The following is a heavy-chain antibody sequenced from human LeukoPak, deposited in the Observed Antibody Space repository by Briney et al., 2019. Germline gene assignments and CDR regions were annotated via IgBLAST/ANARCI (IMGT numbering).Heavy chain of an antibody. CDR3: AKDLDVDTAMATYYFDY. Sequence: GGSLRLSCAASGFTFSSYAMSWVRQAPGKGLEWVSAISGSGGSTYYADSVKGRFTISRDNSKNTLYLQMNSLRAEDTAVYYCAKDLDVDTAMATYYFDYWGQGTLVTVSS. CDR2: ISGSGGST. CDR1: GFTFSSYA. D-gene: IGHD5-18*01. V-gene: IGHV3-23*01. J-gene: IGHJ4*02.